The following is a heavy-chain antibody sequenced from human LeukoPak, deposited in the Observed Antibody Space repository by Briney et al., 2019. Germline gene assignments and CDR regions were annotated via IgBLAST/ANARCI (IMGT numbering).Heavy chain of an antibody. J-gene: IGHJ6*03. CDR2: INTDGSST. V-gene: IGHV3-74*01. CDR1: GFTFGSYW. CDR3: ARGYCRSSSCFDYYYYMDV. Sequence: PGGSLRLSCAASGFTFGSYWMHWVRQAPGKGLVWVSRINTDGSSTSYADSVKGRFTISRDNSKNTLYLQMNSLRAEDTAVYYCARGYCRSSSCFDYYYYMDVWGKGTTVTVSS. D-gene: IGHD2-15*01.